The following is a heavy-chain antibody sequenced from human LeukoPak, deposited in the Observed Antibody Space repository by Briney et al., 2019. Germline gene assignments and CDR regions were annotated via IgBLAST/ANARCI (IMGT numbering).Heavy chain of an antibody. Sequence: PSETLSLTCTVSGGSISSYYWSWIRQPPGKGLEWIGYIYYSGSTNYNPSLKSRLTISVDTSKNQFSLKLSSVTAADTAVYYCAREFGGYTYGYYFDYWGQGTLVTVSS. CDR2: IYYSGST. D-gene: IGHD5-18*01. CDR3: AREFGGYTYGYYFDY. J-gene: IGHJ4*02. V-gene: IGHV4-59*01. CDR1: GGSISSYY.